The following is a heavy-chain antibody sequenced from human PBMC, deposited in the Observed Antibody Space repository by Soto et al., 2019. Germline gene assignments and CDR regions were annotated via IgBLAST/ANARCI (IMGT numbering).Heavy chain of an antibody. V-gene: IGHV2-5*02. CDR3: ARSSPDQGYFYGVDV. CDR1: GFSLNTYGVG. CDR2: IYWDDDK. D-gene: IGHD2-2*01. J-gene: IGHJ6*02. Sequence: QITLKESGPALVKPTQTLTLTCTFSGFSLNTYGVGVGWIRQPPGKTLEWLALIYWDDDKRYSPSLKSRLTITKDTSKDQVVLTMTNMVPVDTATYYCARSSPDQGYFYGVDVWGQGTTVTVSS.